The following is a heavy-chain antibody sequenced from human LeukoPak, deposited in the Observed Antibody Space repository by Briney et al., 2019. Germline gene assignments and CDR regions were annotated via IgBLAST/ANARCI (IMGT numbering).Heavy chain of an antibody. CDR1: GGSFSGFY. Sequence: SETLSLTCAVYGGSFSGFYWSWPRQPPGKGLEGVGEINHRGSANYNPSLKSRVTISVDTSKNQSSLKLSSVTAADTAVYYCARGYYYDSSGYYYAQGSADAFDIWGQGTMVTVSS. CDR2: INHRGSA. CDR3: ARGYYYDSSGYYYAQGSADAFDI. J-gene: IGHJ3*02. V-gene: IGHV4-34*01. D-gene: IGHD3-22*01.